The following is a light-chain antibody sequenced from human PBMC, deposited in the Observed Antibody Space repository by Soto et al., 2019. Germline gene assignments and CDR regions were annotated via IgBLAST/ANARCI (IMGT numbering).Light chain of an antibody. CDR3: ASYTASDTYV. V-gene: IGLV2-18*02. Sequence: QSALTQPPSVSGSPGQSVTISCTGTSSDIASYNRVSWYQLPPGTAPKLMIYEVTNRPSGVPDRFSGSKSANTASLTISGLQAEDEADYYCASYTASDTYVFGTGTKLTVL. CDR1: SSDIASYNR. J-gene: IGLJ1*01. CDR2: EVT.